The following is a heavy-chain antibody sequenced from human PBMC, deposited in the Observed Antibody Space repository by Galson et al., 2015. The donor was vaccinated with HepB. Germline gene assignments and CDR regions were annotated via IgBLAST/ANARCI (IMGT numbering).Heavy chain of an antibody. CDR2: ISYDGSNK. CDR1: GFTFSSYA. J-gene: IGHJ4*02. Sequence: SLRLSCAASGFTFSSYAMHWVRQAPGKGLEWVAVISYDGSNKYYADSVKGRFTISRDNSKNTLYLQMNSLRAEDTAVYYCARAIRYCSSTSCYRGPDYWGQGTLVTVSS. D-gene: IGHD2-2*02. CDR3: ARAIRYCSSTSCYRGPDY. V-gene: IGHV3-30-3*01.